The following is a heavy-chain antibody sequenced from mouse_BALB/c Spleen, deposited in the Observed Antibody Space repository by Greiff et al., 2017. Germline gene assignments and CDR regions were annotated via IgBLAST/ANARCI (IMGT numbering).Heavy chain of an antibody. CDR2: IYPSDSYT. CDR1: GYTFTSYW. V-gene: IGHV1-69*02. CDR3: TRGGGFDY. Sequence: QVQLQQSGAELVRPGASVKLSCKASGYTFTSYWINWVKQRPGQGLEWIGNIYPSDSYTNYNQKFKDKATLTVDKSSSTAYMQLSSPTSEDSAVYYCTRGGGFDYWGQGTTLTVSS. J-gene: IGHJ2*01.